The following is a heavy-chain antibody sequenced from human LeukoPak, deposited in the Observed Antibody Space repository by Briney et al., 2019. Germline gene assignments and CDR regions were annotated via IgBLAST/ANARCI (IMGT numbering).Heavy chain of an antibody. CDR2: LYYSGST. J-gene: IGHJ5*02. Sequence: SEILSLTRTVSGGSISSYYWSWIRQPPRKGLEWIGDLYYSGSTHYNPSLKSRVTISVDTSKNQFSLKLSTVTAADTAVYYCARGTMMVGPWGQGTLVTVSS. V-gene: IGHV4-59*01. CDR3: ARGTMMVGP. D-gene: IGHD3-22*01. CDR1: GGSISSYY.